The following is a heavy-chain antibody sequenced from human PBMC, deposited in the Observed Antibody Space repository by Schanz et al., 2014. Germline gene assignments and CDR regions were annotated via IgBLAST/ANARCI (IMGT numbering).Heavy chain of an antibody. D-gene: IGHD7-27*01. J-gene: IGHJ3*02. CDR3: ARENLNWEAFDI. V-gene: IGHV3-53*01. CDR1: GFTVSTNY. CDR2: LYTGGST. Sequence: EVQLVESGGGLIHPGGSLRLSCAVSGFTVSTNYMTWVRQAPGKGLECVSVLYTGGSTFYAESVRGRFTISRDNAKNSLYLEMTSLRGEDTAVYYCARENLNWEAFDIWGQGTVVTVSS.